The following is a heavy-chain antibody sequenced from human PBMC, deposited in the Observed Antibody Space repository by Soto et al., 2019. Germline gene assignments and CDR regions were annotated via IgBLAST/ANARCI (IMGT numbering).Heavy chain of an antibody. CDR3: ARDAFDI. CDR2: IKQDGSKK. V-gene: IGHV3-7*01. Sequence: PGGSLRLSCTASGFTFSNSWRSWVRQAPGKGLEWVANIKQDGSKKYYVDSVKGRFTISRDNAKKSLYLQMNSLRAEDTAVYYCARDAFDIWGQGTMVTVSS. CDR1: GFTFSNSW. J-gene: IGHJ3*02.